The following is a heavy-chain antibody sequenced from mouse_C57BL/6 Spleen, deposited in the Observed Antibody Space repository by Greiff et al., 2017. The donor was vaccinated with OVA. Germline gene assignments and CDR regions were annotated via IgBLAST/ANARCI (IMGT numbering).Heavy chain of an antibody. V-gene: IGHV5-17*01. CDR3: ARGYDYDEGYCDV. Sequence: EVKLMESGGGLVKPGGSLKLSCAASGFTFSDYGMHWVRQAPEKGLEWVAYISTGSSTIYYADTVKGRFTISRDNATNTLFLQMTSLRSEDTAMDYCARGYDYDEGYCDVWGTGTTVTVSA. CDR1: GFTFSDYG. J-gene: IGHJ1*03. CDR2: ISTGSSTI. D-gene: IGHD2-4*01.